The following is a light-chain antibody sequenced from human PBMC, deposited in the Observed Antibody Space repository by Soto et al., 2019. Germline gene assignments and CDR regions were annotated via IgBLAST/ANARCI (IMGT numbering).Light chain of an antibody. CDR1: QSISSW. V-gene: IGKV1-5*03. J-gene: IGKJ1*01. CDR2: TAS. Sequence: DIQMTQSPSTLSASVGDRVTITCRASQSISSWLAWYQQKPGKAPKLLIYTASSLEGGVPSRFSGSGSGTEFTLTISSLQPDDFATYYCQQYNSDWTCGQWTKVEIK. CDR3: QQYNSDWT.